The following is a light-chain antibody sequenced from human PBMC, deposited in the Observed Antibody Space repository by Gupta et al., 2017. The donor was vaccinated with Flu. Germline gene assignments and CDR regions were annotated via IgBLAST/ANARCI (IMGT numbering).Light chain of an antibody. CDR1: QSVSNF. J-gene: IGKJ4*01. CDR2: DAS. V-gene: IGKV3-11*01. Sequence: LVLTQSPATLSLSPGERATLSCSASQSVSNFLAWYQQTPGQAPRLLIYDASNRATGVPARFSGSGSGTEFTLTSNSLEPEDFAVYFCHQGANWPSLTFGGGTKVEIK. CDR3: HQGANWPSLT.